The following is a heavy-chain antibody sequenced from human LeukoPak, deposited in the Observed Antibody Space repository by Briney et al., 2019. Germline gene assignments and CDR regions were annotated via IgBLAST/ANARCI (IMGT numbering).Heavy chain of an antibody. CDR2: ISDTGATT. Sequence: PGGSLRLSCAGSGFTFSSYAMSWVRQPPGKGLEWVSAISDTGATTYDADSVKGRFTISRDNSRSTLYLQMNSLRAEDTALYYCAKDTSIGRYCTNGVCSPFDYWGQGTLVTVSS. CDR3: AKDTSIGRYCTNGVCSPFDY. V-gene: IGHV3-23*01. CDR1: GFTFSSYA. J-gene: IGHJ4*02. D-gene: IGHD2-8*01.